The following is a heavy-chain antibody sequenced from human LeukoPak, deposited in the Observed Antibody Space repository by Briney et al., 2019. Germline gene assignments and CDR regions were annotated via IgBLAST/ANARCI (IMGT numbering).Heavy chain of an antibody. J-gene: IGHJ4*02. Sequence: GGSLRLSCAASGFTFSSYWMSWVRQAPGKGLEWVANIKQDGSERSYVDSVKGRFTISRDNAKKSLYLQMNSLRAEDTAVYYCARENLGSGTYYLDHWGQGTLVTVSS. CDR1: GFTFSSYW. CDR3: ARENLGSGTYYLDH. CDR2: IKQDGSER. D-gene: IGHD3-10*01. V-gene: IGHV3-7*03.